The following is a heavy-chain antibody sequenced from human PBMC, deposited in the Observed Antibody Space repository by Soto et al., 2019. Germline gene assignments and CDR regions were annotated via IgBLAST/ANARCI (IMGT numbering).Heavy chain of an antibody. CDR2: IIPIFGTA. Sequence: QVQLVQSGAEVKKPGSSVKVSCKASGGTFSSYAISWVRQAPGQGLEWMGGIIPIFGTANYAEKFQGRVTITADESTSAAYMELSSLRSEDTAVYYCAREADCGGDCQTQYCDSWGQGTLVTVAS. CDR1: GGTFSSYA. CDR3: AREADCGGDCQTQYCDS. J-gene: IGHJ4*02. V-gene: IGHV1-69*12. D-gene: IGHD2-21*02.